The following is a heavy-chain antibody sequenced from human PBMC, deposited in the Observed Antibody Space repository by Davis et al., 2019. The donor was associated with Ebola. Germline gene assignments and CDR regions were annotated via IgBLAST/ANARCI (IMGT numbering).Heavy chain of an antibody. J-gene: IGHJ4*02. CDR2: ITGGGIA. V-gene: IGHV3-23*01. CDR3: AKRPSSSWYDYFDY. CDR1: GITFSSHV. Sequence: GESLKISCAASGITFSSHVMSWVRQAPGKGLEWVSTITGGGIAYYTESVEGRFTISRDNSKNTLYLQMDNLRADDTAVYFCAKRPSSSWYDYFDYWGQGTQVTVSS. D-gene: IGHD6-13*01.